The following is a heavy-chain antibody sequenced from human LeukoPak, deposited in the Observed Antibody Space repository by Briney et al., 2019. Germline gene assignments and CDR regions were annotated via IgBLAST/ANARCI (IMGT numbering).Heavy chain of an antibody. Sequence: GGSLRLSCAASGFTLSNYEMNWARQAPGKGLEWLSYISSSGTTRYYADSVKGRFTISRDNAKNSLYLQMNSLRAEDTSLYYCARGRYNWNDPTFMDVWGQGTTVSVSS. CDR3: ARGRYNWNDPTFMDV. J-gene: IGHJ6*02. CDR2: ISSSGTTR. CDR1: GFTLSNYE. D-gene: IGHD1-1*01. V-gene: IGHV3-48*03.